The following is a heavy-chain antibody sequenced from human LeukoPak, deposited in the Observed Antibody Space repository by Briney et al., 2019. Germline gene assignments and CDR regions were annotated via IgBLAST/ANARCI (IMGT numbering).Heavy chain of an antibody. CDR1: GFSFSSWW. CDR2: IKQDGNEK. J-gene: IGHJ4*02. Sequence: GGSLRLSCAASGFSFSSWWMSWVRQAPGKGLEWVANIKQDGNEKYYVDSVKGRFTISRDNDKNSLYLQMNSLRAEDTAVYYCVREDRSCYYYWGRGTLVTVSS. D-gene: IGHD2-15*01. CDR3: VREDRSCYYY. V-gene: IGHV3-7*03.